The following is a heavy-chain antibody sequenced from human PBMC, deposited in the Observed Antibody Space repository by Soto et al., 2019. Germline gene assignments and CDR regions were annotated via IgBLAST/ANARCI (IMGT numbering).Heavy chain of an antibody. CDR3: ARPYGDYLEFDY. Sequence: SETLSLTCAVSGGSISSGGYSWSWIRQPPGKGLEWIGYIYHSGSTNYNPSLKSRVTISVDTSKNQFSLKLSSVTAADTAVYYCARPYGDYLEFDYWGQGTLVTVSS. J-gene: IGHJ4*02. V-gene: IGHV4-30-2*01. D-gene: IGHD4-17*01. CDR2: IYHSGST. CDR1: GGSISSGGYS.